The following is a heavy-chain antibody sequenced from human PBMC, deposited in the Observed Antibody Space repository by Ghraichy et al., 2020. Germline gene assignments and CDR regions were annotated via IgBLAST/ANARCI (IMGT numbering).Heavy chain of an antibody. CDR2: ISGSGGST. V-gene: IGHV3-23*01. CDR3: ASGSYYYYYYMDV. D-gene: IGHD1-26*01. J-gene: IGHJ6*03. CDR1: GITFSSYA. Sequence: GGSLRLSCAASGITFSSYAMSWVRQAPGKGLEWVSAISGSGGSTDYADSVKGRFTISRDNSKNTLYLQMNSLRAEDTAVYYCASGSYYYYYYMDVWGKGTTVTVS.